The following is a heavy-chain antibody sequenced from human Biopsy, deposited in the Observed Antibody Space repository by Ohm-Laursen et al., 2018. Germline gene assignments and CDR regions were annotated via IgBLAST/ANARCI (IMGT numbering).Heavy chain of an antibody. CDR1: VGSFSGYY. D-gene: IGHD1-20*01. V-gene: IGHV4-34*01. CDR2: INLSGSP. J-gene: IGHJ5*02. Sequence: SETLSLTCTVYVGSFSGYYWTWIRQPPGTGLEWIGEINLSGSPNYNPSLKSRVSITVDTSKNQFSRKLNFVTAADTAVYYCARAGTAINGNSLGFDPWGQGTLVTVSS. CDR3: ARAGTAINGNSLGFDP.